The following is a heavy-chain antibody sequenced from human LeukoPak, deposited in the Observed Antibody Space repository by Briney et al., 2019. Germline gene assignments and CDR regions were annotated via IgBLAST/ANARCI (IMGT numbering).Heavy chain of an antibody. D-gene: IGHD3-10*01. CDR1: GFTFSSYG. J-gene: IGHJ5*02. CDR2: IWYDGNYQ. Sequence: PGGSLRLSCAASGFTFSSYGMHWVRQAPGKGLEWVAVIWYDGNYQYYADSVKGRFTISRDNSKSTLYLEMNSLRVGDTAVYYCARDVVRGLNWFDPWGQGGLVTVSS. CDR3: ARDVVRGLNWFDP. V-gene: IGHV3-33*01.